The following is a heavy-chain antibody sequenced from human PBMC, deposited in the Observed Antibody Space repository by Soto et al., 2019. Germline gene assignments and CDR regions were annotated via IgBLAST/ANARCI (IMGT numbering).Heavy chain of an antibody. CDR2: ISYDGSNK. Sequence: GGSLRLSCAASGFTFSSYGMHWVRQAPGKGLEWVAVISYDGSNKYYADSVKGRFTISRDNSKNTLYLRMNSLRAEDTAVYYCAKDRSGLVLMVYAMGYYYGMDVWGQGTTVTVS. CDR3: AKDRSGLVLMVYAMGYYYGMDV. J-gene: IGHJ6*02. CDR1: GFTFSSYG. V-gene: IGHV3-30*18. D-gene: IGHD2-8*01.